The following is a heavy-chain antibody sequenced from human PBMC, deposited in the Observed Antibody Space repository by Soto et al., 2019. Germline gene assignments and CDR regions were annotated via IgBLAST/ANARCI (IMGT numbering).Heavy chain of an antibody. D-gene: IGHD2-15*01. V-gene: IGHV4-31*03. CDR2: ISYTGAT. CDR1: GGSISRGAYF. Sequence: QVHLQESGPRQVRPSQTLSLSCSVSGGSISRGAYFWTWIRQFPGKGLEWIAYISYTGATYYNPSLKSRVTILADTSKNQFSLKLNSVTSADTAVYYCARRGPVSVSPAWQLLGYFDYWGQGTLVTVSS. CDR3: ARRGPVSVSPAWQLLGYFDY. J-gene: IGHJ4*02.